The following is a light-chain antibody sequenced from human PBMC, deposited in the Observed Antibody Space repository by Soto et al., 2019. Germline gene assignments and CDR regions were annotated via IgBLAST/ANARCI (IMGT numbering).Light chain of an antibody. J-gene: IGLJ1*01. CDR2: EVS. CDR3: NSYTGSSTYV. Sequence: QSVLTQPPSVSGSPGQSVAISCTGTSSDVGSYNRVSWYQQPPGAAPKLMIYEVSNRPSGVPDRFSGSKSGNTASLTISGLQAEDEAGYYCNSYTGSSTYVFGTGTRSPS. CDR1: SSDVGSYNR. V-gene: IGLV2-18*02.